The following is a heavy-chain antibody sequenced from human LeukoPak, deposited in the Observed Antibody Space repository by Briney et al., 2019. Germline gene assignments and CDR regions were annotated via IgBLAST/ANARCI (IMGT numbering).Heavy chain of an antibody. Sequence: GGSLRLSCAASGFTFSSYAMSWVRQAPGKGLEWVSAISGSGGSTYYAGSVKGRFTISRDNAKNSLYLQMNSLRDGDTAVYYCARDAGVCRFDYWGQGTLVTVSS. CDR2: ISGSGGST. V-gene: IGHV3-23*01. CDR1: GFTFSSYA. J-gene: IGHJ4*02. D-gene: IGHD6-6*01. CDR3: ARDAGVCRFDY.